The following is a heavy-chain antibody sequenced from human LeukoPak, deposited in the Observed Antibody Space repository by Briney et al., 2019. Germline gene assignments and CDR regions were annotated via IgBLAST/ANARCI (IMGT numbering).Heavy chain of an antibody. D-gene: IGHD5-18*01. V-gene: IGHV3-15*01. J-gene: IGHJ4*02. CDR3: TTDFDSYADY. Sequence: GGSLRLSCAASGFTFSNAWMSWVRQAPGKGLEGVGRIKSKTDGGTTDYAAPVKGRFTISRDDSKNTLDQQMNSLKTEDTAVYYCTTDFDSYADYWGQGTLVTVSS. CDR1: GFTFSNAW. CDR2: IKSKTDGGTT.